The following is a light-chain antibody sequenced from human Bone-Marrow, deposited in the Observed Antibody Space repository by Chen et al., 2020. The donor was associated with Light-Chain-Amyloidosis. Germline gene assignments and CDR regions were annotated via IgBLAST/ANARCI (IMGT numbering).Light chain of an antibody. V-gene: IGLV2-14*01. CDR3: SSYTITNTLV. Sequence: QSALTQPASVSGSPGQSITISCTGTSRDVGGDKHVSWYQQHPDKAPKLMIYEVTNRPSWVPDRCSGSKSDNTASLTISWLQTEDEADYFCSSYTITNTLVFGSGTRVTVL. CDR2: EVT. J-gene: IGLJ1*01. CDR1: SRDVGGDKH.